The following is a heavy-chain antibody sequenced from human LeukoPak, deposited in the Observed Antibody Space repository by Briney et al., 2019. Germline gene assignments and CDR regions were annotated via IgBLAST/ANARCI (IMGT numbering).Heavy chain of an antibody. CDR1: GFTFSSYA. D-gene: IGHD6-13*01. Sequence: PGGSLRLSCAASGFTFSSYAMSWVRQAPGKGLEWVSAISGSGGSTYYADSVKGRFTISRDNSKNTLYLQMHSLRAEDTAAYYCAKDVRIAAAGIKDYWGQGTLVTVSS. J-gene: IGHJ4*02. V-gene: IGHV3-23*01. CDR2: ISGSGGST. CDR3: AKDVRIAAAGIKDY.